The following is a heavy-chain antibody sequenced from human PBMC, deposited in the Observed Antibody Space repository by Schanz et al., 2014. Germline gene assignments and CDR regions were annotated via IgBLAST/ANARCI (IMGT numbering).Heavy chain of an antibody. Sequence: VQLVESGGGVVRPGGSLRLSCAGSGFTFRGHAMHWVRQAPGKGLEWLSYISRDGTTSYYADSVKGRFTISRDNAKNSLYLEMTSLRGEDTAVYYCARENLNWEAFDIWGQGTVVTVSS. J-gene: IGHJ3*02. D-gene: IGHD7-27*01. CDR2: ISRDGTTS. CDR1: GFTFRGHA. CDR3: ARENLNWEAFDI. V-gene: IGHV3-48*03.